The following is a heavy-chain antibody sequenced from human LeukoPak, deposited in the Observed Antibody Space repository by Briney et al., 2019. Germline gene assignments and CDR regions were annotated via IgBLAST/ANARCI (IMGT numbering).Heavy chain of an antibody. J-gene: IGHJ4*02. CDR2: ISGSGGST. V-gene: IGHV3-23*01. CDR3: AKMGLYYDFWSGYQFDY. Sequence: TGGSLRLSCAVSGFTFSSYAMSWVRQAPGKGLEWVSAISGSGGSTYYADSVKGRFTISRDNSKNTLYLQMNSLRAEDAAVYYCAKMGLYYDFWSGYQFDYWGQGTLVTVSS. CDR1: GFTFSSYA. D-gene: IGHD3-3*01.